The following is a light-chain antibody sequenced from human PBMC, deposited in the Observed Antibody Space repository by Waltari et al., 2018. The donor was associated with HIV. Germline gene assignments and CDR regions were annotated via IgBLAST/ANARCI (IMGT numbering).Light chain of an antibody. J-gene: IGLJ1*01. CDR1: SSDVGGYDY. V-gene: IGLV2-11*01. CDR2: DVG. Sequence: QSALTQPRSVSGSPGQTVTISCTGTSSDVGGYDYVSWFQQHPDKAPKLIIYDVGQRPSGVPDRFSGSKSGNTAFLTISGLQAEDGADYYCCSYAGTYTYVFGSGTEVTAL. CDR3: CSYAGTYTYV.